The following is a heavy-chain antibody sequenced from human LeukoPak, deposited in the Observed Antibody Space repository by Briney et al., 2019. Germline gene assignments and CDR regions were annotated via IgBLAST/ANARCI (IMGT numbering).Heavy chain of an antibody. CDR3: AKTSMCDY. J-gene: IGHJ4*02. Sequence: GGSLRLSCAASGFTFSIYEMNWVRQAPGKGLEWVSYISHTSTTIHYADSVKGRFTISRDNAKSSLYLQMNSLRAEDTAIYYCAKTSMCDYWGQGTLVSVSS. V-gene: IGHV3-48*03. CDR2: ISHTSTTI. CDR1: GFTFSIYE.